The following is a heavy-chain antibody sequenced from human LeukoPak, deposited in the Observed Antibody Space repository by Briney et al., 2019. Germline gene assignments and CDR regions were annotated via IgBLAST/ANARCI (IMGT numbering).Heavy chain of an antibody. J-gene: IGHJ5*02. Sequence: SQTLSLTCTVSGGSISSGSYYWSWSRQPAGKGLEWIGRIYTSGSTNYNPSLKSRVTISVDTSKNQFSLKLSSVTAADTAVYYCARDPAKGVVVPALGWFDPWCQGTLVTVSS. V-gene: IGHV4-61*02. CDR2: IYTSGST. CDR1: GGSISSGSYY. D-gene: IGHD2-2*01. CDR3: ARDPAKGVVVPALGWFDP.